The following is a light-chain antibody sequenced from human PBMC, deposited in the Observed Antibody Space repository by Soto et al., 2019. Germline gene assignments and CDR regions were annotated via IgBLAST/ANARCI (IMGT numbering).Light chain of an antibody. Sequence: DNKMTQSPSTLSASVGGRVTITCRASQGIDDWLAWYQQKPGKAPKLLIYRASNLETGVPSRFSGSGFGTEFTLTISSLQPDDFATYYCQEYNSYFGGGTKVEIK. CDR2: RAS. V-gene: IGKV1-5*03. J-gene: IGKJ4*01. CDR3: QEYNSY. CDR1: QGIDDW.